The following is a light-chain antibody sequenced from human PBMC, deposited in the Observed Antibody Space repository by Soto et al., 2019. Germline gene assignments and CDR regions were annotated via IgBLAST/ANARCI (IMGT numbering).Light chain of an antibody. Sequence: EIVMTQSPATLSVSPGERATLSCRASQSVSSNLAWYQQKPGQTPRLLISDASNRATGIPDRFSGSGSGTDFTLTISRLEPEDFAVYYCQQRSNWPPWTFGQGTKVDIK. J-gene: IGKJ1*01. CDR3: QQRSNWPPWT. V-gene: IGKV3-11*01. CDR1: QSVSSN. CDR2: DAS.